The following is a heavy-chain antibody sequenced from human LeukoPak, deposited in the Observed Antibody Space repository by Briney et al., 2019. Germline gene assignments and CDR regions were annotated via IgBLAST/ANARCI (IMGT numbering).Heavy chain of an antibody. V-gene: IGHV3-21*01. CDR3: ARDYYDSSGYYDY. D-gene: IGHD3-22*01. Sequence: SGGSLRLSCAASGFTFSSYAMNWGRQAAGKGLEWVSSISSSSSYIYYADSVKGRFTISRDNAKNSLYLQMNSLRAEDTAVYYCARDYYDSSGYYDYWGQGTLVTVSS. J-gene: IGHJ4*02. CDR2: ISSSSSYI. CDR1: GFTFSSYA.